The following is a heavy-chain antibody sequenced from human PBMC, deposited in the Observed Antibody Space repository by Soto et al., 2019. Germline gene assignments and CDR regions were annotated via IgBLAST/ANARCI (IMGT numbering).Heavy chain of an antibody. Sequence: SETLSLTCAVYGGSFSGHSWTWIRQSPGKGLEWIGDINHSGRVNYSPSLKSRVTISLDTSKYQFSLTLSAVTAADTAMYYCSTRAYDTNGYYRFDPWGQGTLVTVSP. J-gene: IGHJ5*01. V-gene: IGHV4-34*01. CDR1: GGSFSGHS. CDR3: STRAYDTNGYYRFDP. CDR2: INHSGRV. D-gene: IGHD3-22*01.